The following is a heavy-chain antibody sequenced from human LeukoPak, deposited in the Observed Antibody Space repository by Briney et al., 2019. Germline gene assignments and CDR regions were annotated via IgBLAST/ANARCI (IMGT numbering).Heavy chain of an antibody. CDR3: ARTPRDWSYWYFDL. V-gene: IGHV3-48*03. CDR1: GFIFSSYE. J-gene: IGHJ2*01. D-gene: IGHD3-3*01. CDR2: ISGSGGTV. Sequence: PGGSLRLSCVASGFIFSSYEINWVRQAPGMGLEWLSSISGSGGTVYYADSVKGRFTISRDNAKNSLYLQMNSLRAEDTAVYYCARTPRDWSYWYFDLWGRGTLVTVSS.